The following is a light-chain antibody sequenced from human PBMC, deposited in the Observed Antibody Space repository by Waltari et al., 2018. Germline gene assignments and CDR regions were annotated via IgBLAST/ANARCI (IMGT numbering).Light chain of an antibody. Sequence: SCRARQRVNTYLAWYQQKPGQAPRLLIYGAYTRAAGIPDRFSGSGFGTDFSLTISRLEAEDFAVYYCQHHVRLPATFGQGTKVEIK. CDR1: QRVNTY. V-gene: IGKV3-20*01. J-gene: IGKJ1*01. CDR2: GAY. CDR3: QHHVRLPAT.